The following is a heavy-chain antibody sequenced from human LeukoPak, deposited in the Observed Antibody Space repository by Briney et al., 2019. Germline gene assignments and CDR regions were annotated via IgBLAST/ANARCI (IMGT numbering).Heavy chain of an antibody. CDR2: IYYSGST. J-gene: IGHJ6*03. Sequence: SETLSLTCTVSGGSISSYYWSWIRQPPGKGLEWIGYIYYSGSTNYNPSLMRRVTISVDTSKSQFSLKLSSVTAADTAVYYCARVRGSAEFHYMDVWSKGSTVTVSS. D-gene: IGHD2-15*01. CDR1: GGSISSYY. V-gene: IGHV4-59*01. CDR3: ARVRGSAEFHYMDV.